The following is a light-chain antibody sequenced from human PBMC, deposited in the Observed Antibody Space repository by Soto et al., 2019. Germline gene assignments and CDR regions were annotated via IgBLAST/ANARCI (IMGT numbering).Light chain of an antibody. J-gene: IGLJ1*01. CDR2: EVS. Sequence: QSALTQPASVSGSPGQSITISCTGTSSDVGGYNYVSWYPQHPGKAPKLMIYEVSNRPSGVSNRFSGSKSGNTASLTISGLQAEDEAHYYCSSYTSSSTRVFGTGTKLTVL. CDR3: SSYTSSSTRV. CDR1: SSDVGGYNY. V-gene: IGLV2-14*01.